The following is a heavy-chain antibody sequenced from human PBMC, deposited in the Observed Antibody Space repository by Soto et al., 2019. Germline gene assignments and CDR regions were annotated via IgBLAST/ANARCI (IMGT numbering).Heavy chain of an antibody. Sequence: PGGSLRLSGAASGIPLLDFYITWIRQAPWKGLEWLSYISPGSNYREYADSVRGRHIISRDNAKNSVFLQMNSLTDEDTAMYYCVRGRGSGQLDLWGQGTLVTVSS. CDR2: ISPGSNYR. CDR1: GIPLLDFY. V-gene: IGHV3-11*06. CDR3: VRGRGSGQLDL. J-gene: IGHJ5*02. D-gene: IGHD2-15*01.